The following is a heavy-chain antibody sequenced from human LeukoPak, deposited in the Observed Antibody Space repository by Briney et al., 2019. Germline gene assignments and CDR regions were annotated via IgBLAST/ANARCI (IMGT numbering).Heavy chain of an antibody. CDR1: GGSIRSYY. Sequence: SETLSLTCTVSGGSIRSYYWNWIRQPPGKGLEWIGYIYTSGSTNYNPSLKSRVTISVDTSKNQFSLKLSSVTAADTAVYYCARGYYYDSSGYYRNRAFDIWGQGTMVTVSS. D-gene: IGHD3-22*01. CDR2: IYTSGST. CDR3: ARGYYYDSSGYYRNRAFDI. V-gene: IGHV4-4*09. J-gene: IGHJ3*02.